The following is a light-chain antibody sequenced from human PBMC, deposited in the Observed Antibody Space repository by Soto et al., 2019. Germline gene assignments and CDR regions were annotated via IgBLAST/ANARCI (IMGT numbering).Light chain of an antibody. V-gene: IGLV2-23*01. Sequence: QSALTQPASVSGSPGQSITLSCTGSSGDVGFYNLVSWYQQHPGKAPQLIIYGATKRPSGVSDRFSGSKSGNTASLTISGLQAKDGAEYYCCSYSPPTPVIFGGGTKLPVL. CDR3: CSYSPPTPVI. J-gene: IGLJ2*01. CDR2: GAT. CDR1: SGDVGFYNL.